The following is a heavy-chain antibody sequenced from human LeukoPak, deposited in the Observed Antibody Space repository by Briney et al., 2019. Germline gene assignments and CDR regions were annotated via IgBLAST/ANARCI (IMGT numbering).Heavy chain of an antibody. CDR2: ISAYNGNT. J-gene: IGHJ5*02. CDR3: ARDYPVAGGEDCFDP. V-gene: IGHV1-18*01. D-gene: IGHD6-19*01. Sequence: VASVKVSCKASGYTFTSYGISWVRQAPGQGLEWMGWISAYNGNTNYAQKLQGRVTMTTDTSTSTAYMELRSLRSDDTAVYYCARDYPVAGGEDCFDPWGQGTLVTVSS. CDR1: GYTFTSYG.